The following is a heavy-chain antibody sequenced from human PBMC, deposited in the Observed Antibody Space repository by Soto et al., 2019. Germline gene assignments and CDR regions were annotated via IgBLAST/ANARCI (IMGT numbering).Heavy chain of an antibody. D-gene: IGHD1-26*01. J-gene: IGHJ3*02. CDR2: FDPEDGET. Sequence: GASVKVSCKVSGYTLTELSMHWVRQAPGKGLEWMGGFDPEDGETIYAQKFQGRVTMTEDTSTDTAYMELSGLRSEDTAVHYCATAYDSGSYYEGFDIWGQGTMVTVSS. CDR1: GYTLTELS. CDR3: ATAYDSGSYYEGFDI. V-gene: IGHV1-24*01.